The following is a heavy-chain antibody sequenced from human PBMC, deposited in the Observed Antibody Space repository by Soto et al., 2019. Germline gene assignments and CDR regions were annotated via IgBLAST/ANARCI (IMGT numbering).Heavy chain of an antibody. D-gene: IGHD3-3*01. V-gene: IGHV3-23*01. J-gene: IGHJ5*02. CDR1: GFTFSSYA. Sequence: GGSLRLSCAAAGFTFSSYAMSWVRQAPGKGLEWVSAISGSGGSTYYADSVKGRFTISRDNSKNTLYLQMNSLRAEDTAVYYCAKNPSERFWSGYYFWFDPWGQGTLVTVSS. CDR3: AKNPSERFWSGYYFWFDP. CDR2: ISGSGGST.